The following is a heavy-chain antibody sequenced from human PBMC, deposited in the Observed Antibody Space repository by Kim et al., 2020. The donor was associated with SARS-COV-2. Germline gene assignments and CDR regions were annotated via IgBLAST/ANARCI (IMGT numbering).Heavy chain of an antibody. J-gene: IGHJ4*02. CDR2: INTNTGNP. Sequence: ASVKVSCKASGYTFTSYAMNWVRQAPGQGLEWMGWINTNTGNPTYAQGFTGRFVFSLDTSVSTAYLQISSLKAEDTAVYYCARDSSIAAAGILGDDFDYWGQGTLVTVSS. CDR3: ARDSSIAAAGILGDDFDY. D-gene: IGHD6-13*01. CDR1: GYTFTSYA. V-gene: IGHV7-4-1*02.